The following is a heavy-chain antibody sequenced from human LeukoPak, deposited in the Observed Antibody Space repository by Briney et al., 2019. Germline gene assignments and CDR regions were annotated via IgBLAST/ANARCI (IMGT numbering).Heavy chain of an antibody. V-gene: IGHV1-69*13. D-gene: IGHD3-22*01. Sequence: ASVKVSCTASGYTFTIYGISWVRQAPGQGLEWMGGIIPIFGTANYAQKFQGRVTITADESTSTAYMELSSLRSEDTAVYYCARSGLWHYDSKYWFDPWGQGTLVTVSS. CDR3: ARSGLWHYDSKYWFDP. CDR2: IIPIFGTA. CDR1: GYTFTIYG. J-gene: IGHJ5*02.